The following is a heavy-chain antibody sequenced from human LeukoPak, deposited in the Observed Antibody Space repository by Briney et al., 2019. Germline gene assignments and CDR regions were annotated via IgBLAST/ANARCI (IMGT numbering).Heavy chain of an antibody. CDR1: GFTFSSYS. D-gene: IGHD3-9*01. V-gene: IGHV3-21*01. Sequence: GGSLRLSCAASGFTFSSYSMNWVRQAPGKGLEWVSSISTSSIYIYYADSVKGRFTIARDNAKNSLYLQMNSLRAEDTAVYYCARESRGYDILTGKYHRGYYSYYMDVWGKGTTVTVSS. CDR2: ISTSSIYI. CDR3: ARESRGYDILTGKYHRGYYSYYMDV. J-gene: IGHJ6*03.